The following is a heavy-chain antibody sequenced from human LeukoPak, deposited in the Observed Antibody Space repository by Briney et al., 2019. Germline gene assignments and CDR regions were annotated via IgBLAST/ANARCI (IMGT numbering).Heavy chain of an antibody. CDR2: VYDSETT. Sequence: PSETLYLTCTVSGASISSNYWSWIRQPPERGLEWIAYVYDSETTNYSPSFKSRVTISLDTSKNQVSLKVNSVTAADTAVYYCARSRMVGSSTYWFFDLWGRGTLVTVSS. CDR1: GASISSNY. V-gene: IGHV4-59*01. D-gene: IGHD1-26*01. CDR3: ARSRMVGSSTYWFFDL. J-gene: IGHJ2*01.